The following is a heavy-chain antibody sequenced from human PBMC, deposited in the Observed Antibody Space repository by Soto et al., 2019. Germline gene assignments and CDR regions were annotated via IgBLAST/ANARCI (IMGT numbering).Heavy chain of an antibody. CDR2: IKEDASEE. CDR3: ARLYSYGPDYYYYYYMDV. V-gene: IGHV3-7*01. D-gene: IGHD5-18*01. Sequence: PGGSLRLSCVASGFTFRTYWMTWVRQAPGMGLEWVAGIKEDASEELYVDSVKGRFTISRDNAKNSLYLQMNSLRAEDTAVYYCARLYSYGPDYYYYYYMDVWGKGTTVTVSS. J-gene: IGHJ6*03. CDR1: GFTFRTYW.